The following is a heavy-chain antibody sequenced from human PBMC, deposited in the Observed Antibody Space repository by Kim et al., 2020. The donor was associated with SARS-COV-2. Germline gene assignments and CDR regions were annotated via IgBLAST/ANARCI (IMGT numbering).Heavy chain of an antibody. D-gene: IGHD3-10*01. CDR2: INGRGNTT. CDR3: GKDAGEGRVYFDD. V-gene: IGHV3-23*01. J-gene: IGHJ4*02. Sequence: GGSLRLSCAASGFTFNSFVMGWVRQAPGKGLEWVAVINGRGNTTYYAASVQGRFTISRDNSKSTLYLQRDSLSAEDTALYYCGKDAGEGRVYFDDWGQGTLVSVSA. CDR1: GFTFNSFV.